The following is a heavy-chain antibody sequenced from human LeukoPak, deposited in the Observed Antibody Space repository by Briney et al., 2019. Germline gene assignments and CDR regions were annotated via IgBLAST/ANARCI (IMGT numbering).Heavy chain of an antibody. CDR2: MNPNSGNT. D-gene: IGHD3-22*01. Sequence: ASVKVSCKASGYTFTSYDINWVRQATGQGLEWMGWMNPNSGNTGYAQKFQGRVTMTRNTSISTAYMELSSLRSEDTAVYYCARDKPSSLYYYDSSGYYPDYWGQGTLVTVSS. J-gene: IGHJ4*02. CDR1: GYTFTSYD. CDR3: ARDKPSSLYYYDSSGYYPDY. V-gene: IGHV1-8*01.